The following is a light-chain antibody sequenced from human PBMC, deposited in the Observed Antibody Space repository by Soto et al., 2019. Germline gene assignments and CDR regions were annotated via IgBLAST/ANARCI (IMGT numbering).Light chain of an antibody. Sequence: ETVMTQSPGTLSLSPGERATLSCRASQTVSNNYLAWYQQKPGQAPRLIFYGASNRATGIPERFSGSGSGTDFTLTISRLEPEDFAEYYCQQYGSSGTFGQGTKVDIK. CDR2: GAS. CDR3: QQYGSSGT. J-gene: IGKJ1*01. V-gene: IGKV3-20*01. CDR1: QTVSNNY.